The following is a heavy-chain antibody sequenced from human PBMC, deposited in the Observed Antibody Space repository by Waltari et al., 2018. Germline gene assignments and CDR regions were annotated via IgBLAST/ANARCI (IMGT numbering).Heavy chain of an antibody. V-gene: IGHV3-30*18. CDR1: GFSLSHYG. D-gene: IGHD3-16*01. CDR3: AKDAFGNTYMDH. CDR2: LWFEGGDE. Sequence: QLQLVESGGGVVQPGKALRLYGAASGFSLSHYGMHWVRQVPGRGLEWVALLWFEGGDEYYADSVRGRFTISRDNSKNLLYLHMDSLRVDDTAVYYCAKDAFGNTYMDHWGQGTLVTVSS. J-gene: IGHJ4*02.